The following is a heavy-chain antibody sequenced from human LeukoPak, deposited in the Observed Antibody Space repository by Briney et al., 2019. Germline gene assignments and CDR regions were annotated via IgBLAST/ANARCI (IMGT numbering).Heavy chain of an antibody. V-gene: IGHV3-33*01. CDR1: GFTFSNYG. CDR3: ARAGYGDPHFDF. J-gene: IGHJ4*02. Sequence: GGSLRLSCAASGFTFSNYGMHWVRQAPGKGLGWVAAIWYDGSNKCYGDSVKGRFTISRDNSKNTLYLQMNSLRAEDTAAYYCARAGYGDPHFDFWGQGTLVTVSS. CDR2: IWYDGSNK. D-gene: IGHD4-17*01.